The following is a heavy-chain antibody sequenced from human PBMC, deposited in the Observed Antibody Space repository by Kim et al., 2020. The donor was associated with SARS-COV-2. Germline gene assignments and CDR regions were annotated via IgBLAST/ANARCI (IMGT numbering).Heavy chain of an antibody. J-gene: IGHJ3*02. CDR3: AKDGYCSGGSCYSGAFDI. CDR2: ISGSGGST. Sequence: GGSLRLSCAASGFTFSSYAMSWVRQAPGKGLEWVSAISGSGGSTYYADSVKGRFTISRDNSKNTLYLQMNSLRAEDTAVYYCAKDGYCSGGSCYSGAFDIWGQGTMVTVSS. CDR1: GFTFSSYA. D-gene: IGHD2-15*01. V-gene: IGHV3-23*01.